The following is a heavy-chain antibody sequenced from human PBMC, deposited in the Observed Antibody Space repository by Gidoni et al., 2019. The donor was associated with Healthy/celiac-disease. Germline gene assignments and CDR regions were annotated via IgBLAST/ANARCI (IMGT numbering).Heavy chain of an antibody. J-gene: IGHJ4*02. V-gene: IGHV6-1*01. Sequence: QVQLQQSGPGLVKPSQTLSLTCAISGDSVSSNSAAWNWIRQSPSRGLEWLGRTYYRSKWYNDYAVSVKSRITINPDTSKNQFSLQLNSVTPEDTAVYYCARAQQLPGTYYDFWSGDGTFDYWGQGTLVTVSS. CDR1: GDSVSSNSAA. CDR2: TYYRSKWYN. D-gene: IGHD3-3*01. CDR3: ARAQQLPGTYYDFWSGDGTFDY.